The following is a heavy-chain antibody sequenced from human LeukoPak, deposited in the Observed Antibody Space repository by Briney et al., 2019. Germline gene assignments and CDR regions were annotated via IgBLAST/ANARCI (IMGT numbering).Heavy chain of an antibody. CDR2: IYYSGIT. J-gene: IGHJ4*02. CDR1: GRSISSSSYY. Sequence: PSDTLSLTCTVSGRSISSSSYYWGWIRQPPGKGLEWIGSIYYSGITYYNPSLKSRVTISVDTSKNQFSLKLSSVTAADTAVYYCARSYSGDFDYWGQGTLVTVSS. CDR3: ARSYSGDFDY. V-gene: IGHV4-39*07. D-gene: IGHD4-11*01.